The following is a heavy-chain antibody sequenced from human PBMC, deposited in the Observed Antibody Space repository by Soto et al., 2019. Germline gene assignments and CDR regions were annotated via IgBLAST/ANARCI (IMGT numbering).Heavy chain of an antibody. V-gene: IGHV1-69*13. Sequence: SVKVSCKASGGTFSSYAISWVRQAPGQGLEWMGGIIPIFGTANYAQKFQGRVTITADESTSTAYMELSSLRSEDTAVYYCARELGDVVSTPHYYFDYWGQGTLVTVSS. CDR2: IIPIFGTA. J-gene: IGHJ4*02. D-gene: IGHD3-16*01. CDR1: GGTFSSYA. CDR3: ARELGDVVSTPHYYFDY.